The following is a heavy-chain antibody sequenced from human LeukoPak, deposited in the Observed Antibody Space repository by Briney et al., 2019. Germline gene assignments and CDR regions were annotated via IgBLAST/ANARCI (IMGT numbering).Heavy chain of an antibody. CDR1: GFSFDVYT. J-gene: IGHJ3*02. V-gene: IGHV3-20*04. Sequence: LSGGCLRLSCAPSGFSFDVYTISGGRQAPRKGLEWVSGINWKGGSTGYADSVKGRFTISRDNAKNSLYLQMNSLRAEDTALYYCARLGVGATRDAFDIWGQGTMVTVSS. CDR3: ARLGVGATRDAFDI. CDR2: INWKGGST. D-gene: IGHD1-26*01.